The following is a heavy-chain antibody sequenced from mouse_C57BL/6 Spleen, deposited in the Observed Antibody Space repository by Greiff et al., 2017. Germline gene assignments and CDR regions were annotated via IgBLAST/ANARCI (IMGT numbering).Heavy chain of an antibody. V-gene: IGHV1-61*01. Sequence: QVQLQQPGAELVRPGSSVKLSCKASGYTFTSYWMDWVKQRPGQGLEWIGNIYPSDSETHYNQKFKDKATLTVDKSSSTAYMQLSSLTSEDSAVYYCARWGSSWDFGYWGQGTTLTVSS. CDR1: GYTFTSYW. D-gene: IGHD1-1*01. J-gene: IGHJ2*01. CDR3: ARWGSSWDFGY. CDR2: IYPSDSET.